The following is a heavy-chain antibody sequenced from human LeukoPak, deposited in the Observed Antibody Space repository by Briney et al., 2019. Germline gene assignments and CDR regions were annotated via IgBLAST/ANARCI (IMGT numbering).Heavy chain of an antibody. CDR3: ARGPVTARSNAFDI. CDR1: GGSISGYY. J-gene: IGHJ3*02. V-gene: IGHV4-4*07. CDR2: IFNSENT. D-gene: IGHD6-6*01. Sequence: SETLSLTCSVSGGSISGYYWSWIRQPAGKELEWIGRIFNSENTNYNPSLKSRITMSVDTSKNQFSLKLSSATAADTAVYHCARGPVTARSNAFDIWGQGTMVTVSS.